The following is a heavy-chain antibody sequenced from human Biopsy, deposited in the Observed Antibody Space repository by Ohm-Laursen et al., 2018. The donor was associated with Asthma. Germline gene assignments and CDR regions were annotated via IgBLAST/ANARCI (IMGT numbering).Heavy chain of an antibody. Sequence: SDTLSLTCTVSGGSVSSGGYYWTWIRQHPGKGLEWIGYIYYTGSTDYNPSLKSRVTISLDTSKNQFSLTLRSVTAADTAVYYCARRVSRHHNFDYWGQGTLVTVSS. CDR1: GGSVSSGGYY. CDR2: IYYTGST. D-gene: IGHD3-16*02. V-gene: IGHV4-31*03. J-gene: IGHJ4*02. CDR3: ARRVSRHHNFDY.